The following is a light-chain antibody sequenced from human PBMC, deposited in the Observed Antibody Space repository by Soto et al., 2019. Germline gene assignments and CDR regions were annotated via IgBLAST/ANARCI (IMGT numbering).Light chain of an antibody. Sequence: ETVLTQSPGTLSLSPGERATLSCRASQSVGGSSLAWYQQRPGQAPRLLIYHTSNRATGIPDRFSGSGSGTDFTLTISRLEPEDFAVYYCQQYGRSPTTFGQGTKVDIK. CDR1: QSVGGSS. J-gene: IGKJ1*01. CDR2: HTS. CDR3: QQYGRSPTT. V-gene: IGKV3-20*01.